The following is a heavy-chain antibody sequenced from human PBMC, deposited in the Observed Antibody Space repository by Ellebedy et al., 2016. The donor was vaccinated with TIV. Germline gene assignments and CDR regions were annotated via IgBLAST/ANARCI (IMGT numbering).Heavy chain of an antibody. V-gene: IGHV1-46*03. J-gene: IGHJ3*02. CDR2: SHPSGSDT. Sequence: ASVKVSXXTSGFTFSTHYIHWVRQAPGQGLEWMGISHPSGSDTNYAQQFQGRVTMTRDTSTSTVYMDLSSLRSDDTAVYYCATWGTGQVDDALDIWGRGTMVTVSS. D-gene: IGHD1-1*01. CDR3: ATWGTGQVDDALDI. CDR1: GFTFSTHY.